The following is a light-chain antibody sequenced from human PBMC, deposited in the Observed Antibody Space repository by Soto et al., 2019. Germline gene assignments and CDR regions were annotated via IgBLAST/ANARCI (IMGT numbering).Light chain of an antibody. CDR2: GTS. Sequence: EIVLTQSPGTLSLSPGDRATLSCRASQSVSSKYLAWYQQKPGQAPRVLIYGTSIRASGVPERFSGGGSGPDFTLTLTRLEPEEFAVYYCQHYGSSLFTFGHGTKVDFK. J-gene: IGKJ3*01. CDR3: QHYGSSLFT. V-gene: IGKV3-20*01. CDR1: QSVSSKY.